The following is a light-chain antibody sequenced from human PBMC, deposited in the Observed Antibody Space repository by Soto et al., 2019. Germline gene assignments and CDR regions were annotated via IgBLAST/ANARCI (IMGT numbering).Light chain of an antibody. CDR1: QSLLDNNGYNS. CDR3: MQALQTPLT. CDR2: LGS. V-gene: IGKV2-28*01. Sequence: DIVMTQSPLSLPVTPGEPASISCRSSQSLLDNNGYNSLDWYLQKPGQSPQLLIYLGSNRASGVPDRFNGSGSGTDFTLKISRVEAEDVGVYYCMQALQTPLTFGGGTKVDIK. J-gene: IGKJ4*01.